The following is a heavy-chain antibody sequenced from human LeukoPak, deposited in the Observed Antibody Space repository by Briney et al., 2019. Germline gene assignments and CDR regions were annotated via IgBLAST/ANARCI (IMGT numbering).Heavy chain of an antibody. CDR1: GYTFTSYG. CDR3: ARDYDFGDGWSWEPPSDAFDI. V-gene: IGHV1-18*01. Sequence: ASVKVSCKASGYTFTSYGISWVRQAPGQGLEWMGWISAYNGNTNYAQKLQGRVTMTTDTSTSTAYMELRSLRSDDTAVYYCARDYDFGDGWSWEPPSDAFDIWGQGTMVTVSS. D-gene: IGHD3/OR15-3a*01. J-gene: IGHJ3*02. CDR2: ISAYNGNT.